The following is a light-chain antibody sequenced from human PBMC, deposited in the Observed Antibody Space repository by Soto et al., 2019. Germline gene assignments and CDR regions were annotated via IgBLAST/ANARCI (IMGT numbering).Light chain of an antibody. V-gene: IGKV3-15*01. CDR1: QSISSN. J-gene: IGKJ1*01. Sequence: MTHSPSTLAASVGDRGTITCRASQSISSNLAWFQQKSGQAPRLLIYGASTRVTGIPARFSGSGSGTEFTLTISSLQSEDFVVYYCQKYNDWPRKCGQGTKGAIK. CDR3: QKYNDWPRK. CDR2: GAS.